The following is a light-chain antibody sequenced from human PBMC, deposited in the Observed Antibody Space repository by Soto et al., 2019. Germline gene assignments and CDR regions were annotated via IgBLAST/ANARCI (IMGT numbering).Light chain of an antibody. CDR3: QLYGSASRT. CDR2: GAS. Sequence: EIVLTQSPGTLSLSPGERATLSCRASQRVSSSYIAWYQQKSGQAPRLLISGASNRATGIPDRFGGSGSETDFTLTISRLEPEDFAVDYCQLYGSASRTFGQGTRVDIK. J-gene: IGKJ1*01. CDR1: QRVSSSY. V-gene: IGKV3-20*01.